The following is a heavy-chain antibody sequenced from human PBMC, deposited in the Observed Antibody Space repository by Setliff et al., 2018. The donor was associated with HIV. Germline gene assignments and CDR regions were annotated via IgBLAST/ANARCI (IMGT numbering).Heavy chain of an antibody. CDR2: IRYDGSNQ. D-gene: IGHD3-22*01. Sequence: LRLSCAASGFTFSTYGMQWVRQAPGKGLEWVAFIRYDGSNQYYADSVKGRFTISRDNSKNTLYLQMSSLRAEDTAVYYCAKDRYYDSSGSPFDYWGQGTLVTVSS. V-gene: IGHV3-30*02. CDR3: AKDRYYDSSGSPFDY. CDR1: GFTFSTYG. J-gene: IGHJ4*02.